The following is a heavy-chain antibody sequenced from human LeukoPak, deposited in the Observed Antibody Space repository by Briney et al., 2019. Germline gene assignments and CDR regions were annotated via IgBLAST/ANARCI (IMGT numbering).Heavy chain of an antibody. CDR1: GFTFSSYS. V-gene: IGHV3-21*06. Sequence: GGSLRLSCAASGFTFSSYSLNWVRQAPGKGLEGVSSISSSSSYIYYADSVKGRFTISRDNAENSLYLQMNSLRAEDTAVYSCARGAGPYYYHYMDVWGKGTTVTVSS. CDR2: ISSSSSYI. J-gene: IGHJ6*03. D-gene: IGHD6-13*01. CDR3: ARGAGPYYYHYMDV.